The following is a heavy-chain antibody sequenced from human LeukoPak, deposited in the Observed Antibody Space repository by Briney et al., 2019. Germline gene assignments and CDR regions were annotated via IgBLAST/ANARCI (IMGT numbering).Heavy chain of an antibody. D-gene: IGHD2/OR15-2a*01. Sequence: PGGPLRLSCVASGFTISPYWMIWVRQAPGEGLEWVADINHDGSDKYFVDSVKGRFTISRDNGKNSLYLQMNSLRAEGTAVYYCVRLKFNVQYSYYMDVWGKGTTVTVSS. CDR2: INHDGSDK. V-gene: IGHV3-7*01. CDR1: GFTISPYW. CDR3: VRLKFNVQYSYYMDV. J-gene: IGHJ6*03.